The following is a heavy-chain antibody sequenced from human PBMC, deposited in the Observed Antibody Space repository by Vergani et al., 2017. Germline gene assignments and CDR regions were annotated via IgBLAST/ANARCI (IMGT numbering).Heavy chain of an antibody. Sequence: EVQLVESGGGLVQPGGSLKLSCAASGFTFSGSAMHWVRQASGKGLEWVCRIRSKANSYATAYAASVKGRFTISRDDSKNTAYLQMNSLKTEDTAVYYCTRDSRPAPFDPWGQGTLVTVSS. J-gene: IGHJ5*02. V-gene: IGHV3-73*02. CDR3: TRDSRPAPFDP. D-gene: IGHD2-2*01. CDR1: GFTFSGSA. CDR2: IRSKANSYAT.